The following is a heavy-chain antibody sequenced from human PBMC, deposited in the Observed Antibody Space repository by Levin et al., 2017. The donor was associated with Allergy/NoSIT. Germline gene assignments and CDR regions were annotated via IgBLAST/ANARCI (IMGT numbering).Heavy chain of an antibody. CDR2: MNPNSGNT. CDR1: GYTFTSYD. D-gene: IGHD6-19*01. CDR3: ASLRYSSGWYGAFYYYYGMDV. V-gene: IGHV1-8*01. Sequence: VASVKVSCKASGYTFTSYDINWVRQATGQGLEWMGWMNPNSGNTGYAQKFQGRVTMTRNTSISTAYMELSSLRSEDTAVYYCASLRYSSGWYGAFYYYYGMDVWGQGTTVTVSS. J-gene: IGHJ6*02.